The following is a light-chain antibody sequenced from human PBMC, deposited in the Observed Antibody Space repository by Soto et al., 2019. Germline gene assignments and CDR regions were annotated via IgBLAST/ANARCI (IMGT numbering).Light chain of an antibody. CDR3: QQFYRYPWT. CDR1: QSVDTC. V-gene: IGKV1-5*03. Sequence: DIQMTQSPSTLSASVGDRVTITCRASQSVDTCLAWYQQKPGKAPHLLIYKASSLETGVPSRFSGSGSVTEFTLTINSLQPDDFATYYCQQFYRYPWTFGQGTKVEI. CDR2: KAS. J-gene: IGKJ1*01.